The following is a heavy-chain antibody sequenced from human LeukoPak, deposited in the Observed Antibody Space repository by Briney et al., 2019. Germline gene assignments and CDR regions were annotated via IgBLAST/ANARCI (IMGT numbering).Heavy chain of an antibody. Sequence: ASVKVSCKASGGTFSSYAISWVRQAPGQGLEWMGGIIPIFGKADYAQKFQGRVTITPDESTSTVYIGLRSLRSEDTAVYYCAREATTVRAVLDYWGQGTLVTVSS. D-gene: IGHD3-10*01. J-gene: IGHJ4*02. CDR1: GGTFSSYA. V-gene: IGHV1-69*13. CDR3: AREATTVRAVLDY. CDR2: IIPIFGKA.